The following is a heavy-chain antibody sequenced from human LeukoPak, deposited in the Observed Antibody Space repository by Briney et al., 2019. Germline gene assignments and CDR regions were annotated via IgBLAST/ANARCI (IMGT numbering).Heavy chain of an antibody. J-gene: IGHJ4*02. CDR2: IYYSGST. V-gene: IGHV4-39*01. D-gene: IGHD3-3*01. Sequence: SETLSLTCTVSGGSISSSSYYWGWIRQPPGKGLEWIGSIYYSGSTYDNPSLKSRVTISVDTSKNPFSLKLSSVPAADTAVYYCARHYYDFWSGYWPHWSQGTLVTVSS. CDR3: ARHYYDFWSGYWPH. CDR1: GGSISSSSYY.